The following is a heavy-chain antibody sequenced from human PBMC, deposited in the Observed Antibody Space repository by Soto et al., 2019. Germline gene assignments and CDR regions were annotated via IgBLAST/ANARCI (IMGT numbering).Heavy chain of an antibody. CDR3: ARDSFSSSSYYYYGMDV. Sequence: SVKVSCKASGGTFSSYAISWVRQAPGQGLEWMGGIIPILGIANYAQKFQGRVTITADKSTSTAYMELSSLRSEDTAVYYCARDSFSSSSYYYYGMDVWGQGTTVTVSS. V-gene: IGHV1-69*10. D-gene: IGHD6-6*01. CDR1: GGTFSSYA. J-gene: IGHJ6*02. CDR2: IIPILGIA.